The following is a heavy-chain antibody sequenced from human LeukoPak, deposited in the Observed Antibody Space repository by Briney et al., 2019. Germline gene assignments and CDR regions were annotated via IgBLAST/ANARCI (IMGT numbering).Heavy chain of an antibody. CDR1: GFAFSSQA. V-gene: IGHV3-23*01. CDR3: APDYYDSSGY. J-gene: IGHJ4*02. Sequence: PGGSLRLSCAASGFAFSSQAMGWVRQAPGKGLEWVSVISDSGSITYYADSVKGRFTISRDNSKNTLYLQMNSLRAEDTAVYYCAPDYYDSSGYWGQGTLVTVSS. D-gene: IGHD3-22*01. CDR2: ISDSGSIT.